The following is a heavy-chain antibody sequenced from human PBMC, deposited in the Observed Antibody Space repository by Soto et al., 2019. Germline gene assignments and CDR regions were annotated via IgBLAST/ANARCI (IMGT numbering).Heavy chain of an antibody. D-gene: IGHD6-13*01. CDR1: GYSFTSYW. V-gene: IGHV5-10-1*01. CDR3: ARRAAAGSWCDP. J-gene: IGHJ5*02. CDR2: IDPSDSYT. Sequence: EVQLVQSGAEVKKPGESLRISCKGSGYSFTSYWISWVRQMPGKGLEWMGRIDPSDSYTNYSPSFQGHVTISADKSISTACLQWSSLKASDTAMDYCARRAAAGSWCDPWGQGTLVTVSS.